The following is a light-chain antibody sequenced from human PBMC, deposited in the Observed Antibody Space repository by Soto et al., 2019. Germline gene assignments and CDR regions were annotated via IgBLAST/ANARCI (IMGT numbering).Light chain of an antibody. CDR1: ISNIVVNS. J-gene: IGLJ1*01. V-gene: IGLV1-51*01. CDR3: GSWDSSLSAYV. CDR2: DDN. Sequence: QSVLTQPPSVSAAPGQKVTIACAGGISNIVVNSVSWYQQLPGTAPKLLIYDDNKRPSGIPDRFSGSKSGTSATLGITGFQTGDEADYYCGSWDSSLSAYVFGTGTKANVL.